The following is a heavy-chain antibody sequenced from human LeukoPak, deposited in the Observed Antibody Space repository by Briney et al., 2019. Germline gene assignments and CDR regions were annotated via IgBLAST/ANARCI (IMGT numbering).Heavy chain of an antibody. CDR3: ARGLGSGWTDY. CDR2: INHSGST. J-gene: IGHJ4*02. CDR1: GGSFSGYY. D-gene: IGHD6-19*01. Sequence: PSETLSLTCAVYGGSFSGYYWSWIRQPPGKGLEWIGEINHSGSTNYNPSLKSRGTISVDTSKNQFSLKLSSVTAADTAVYYCARGLGSGWTDYWGQGTLVTVSS. V-gene: IGHV4-34*01.